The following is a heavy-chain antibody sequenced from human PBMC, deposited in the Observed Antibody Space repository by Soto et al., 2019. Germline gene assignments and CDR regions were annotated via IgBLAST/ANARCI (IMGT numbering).Heavy chain of an antibody. J-gene: IGHJ4*02. V-gene: IGHV4-39*02. CDR3: AKVVVAATRHTDFDS. D-gene: IGHD2-15*01. Sequence: SETLSLTCTVSGGSINSNNYYWAWIRQPPGKGLAWIASIYYDGSTYYNPSLKSRVSISVDTSKNHFSLKLSSATAADTAVYYCAKVVVAATRHTDFDSWGQGTLVTVS. CDR2: IYYDGST. CDR1: GGSINSNNYY.